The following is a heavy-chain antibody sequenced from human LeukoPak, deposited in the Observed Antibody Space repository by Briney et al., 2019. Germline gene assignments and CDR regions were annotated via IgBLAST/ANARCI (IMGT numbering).Heavy chain of an antibody. V-gene: IGHV3-7*01. CDR2: IKQDGSEK. J-gene: IGHJ6*02. D-gene: IGHD6-13*01. CDR3: AKGSSSYYYYYGMDV. Sequence: GGSLRISCAASGFTFSDYWVSWLRQAPGQGLEWVANIKQDGSEKYYLDSVRGRFTISRDNAKNSLYLQMNSLRAEDTAVYYCAKGSSSYYYYYGMDVWGQGTTVTVSS. CDR1: GFTFSDYW.